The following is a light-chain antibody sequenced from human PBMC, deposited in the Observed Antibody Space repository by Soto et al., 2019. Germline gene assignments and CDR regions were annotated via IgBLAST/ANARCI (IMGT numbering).Light chain of an antibody. J-gene: IGLJ1*01. CDR3: SSYTSSRTRV. CDR2: EVT. Sequence: QSVLTQPASVSGSPGQSITISCTGTSSDVGGYNYVSWYQQHPGKPPKLMIYEVTNRPSGVSNRFSGSRSGNTASLTISGLQAEDEADYYCSSYTSSRTRVFGSGTKLTVL. V-gene: IGLV2-14*01. CDR1: SSDVGGYNY.